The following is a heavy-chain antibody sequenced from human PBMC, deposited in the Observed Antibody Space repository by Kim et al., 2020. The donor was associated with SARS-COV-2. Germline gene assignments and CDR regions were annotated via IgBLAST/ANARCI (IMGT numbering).Heavy chain of an antibody. Sequence: ASVKVSCKASGYTFTDYYLHWVRQAPGQGLEWMGWTNPLSGGTNYAQNFQGRVSMTRDSSITTAYMELNRLTSDDTAVYYCARGSGGGYDVFGYWGLGTLVTVSS. CDR3: ARGSGGGYDVFGY. CDR1: GYTFTDYY. D-gene: IGHD5-12*01. J-gene: IGHJ4*02. V-gene: IGHV1-2*02. CDR2: TNPLSGGT.